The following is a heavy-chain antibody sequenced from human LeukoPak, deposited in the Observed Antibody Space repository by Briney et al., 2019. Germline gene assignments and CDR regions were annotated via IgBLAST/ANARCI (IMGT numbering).Heavy chain of an antibody. Sequence: PGGSLRLSCAASGFTFSSYAMHRVRQAPGKGLEWVAVISSDGSNKYYADSVKGRFTISRDNSKNTLYLQMNSLRDEDTAMYYCARNHYDSSGYYFPLGYWGQGTLVTVSS. J-gene: IGHJ4*02. CDR1: GFTFSSYA. CDR2: ISSDGSNK. D-gene: IGHD3-22*01. CDR3: ARNHYDSSGYYFPLGY. V-gene: IGHV3-30*04.